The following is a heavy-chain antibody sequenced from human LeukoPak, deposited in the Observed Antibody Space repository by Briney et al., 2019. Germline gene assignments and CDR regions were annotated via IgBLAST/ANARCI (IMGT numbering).Heavy chain of an antibody. J-gene: IGHJ6*03. CDR3: ARVVRGMELYYYYYYMDV. D-gene: IGHD3-10*01. CDR2: IYTSGST. V-gene: IGHV4-4*07. Sequence: SETLSLACTVSGGSISSYYWSWIRQPAGKGLEWIGRIYTSGSTNYNPSLKSRVTMSVDTSKNQFSLKLSSVTAADTAVYYCARVVRGMELYYYYYYMDVWGKGTTVTVSS. CDR1: GGSISSYY.